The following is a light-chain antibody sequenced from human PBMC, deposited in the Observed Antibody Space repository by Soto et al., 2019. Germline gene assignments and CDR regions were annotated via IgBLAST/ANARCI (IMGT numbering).Light chain of an antibody. V-gene: IGKV3D-20*02. CDR2: GAS. CDR1: QSVSSSY. Sequence: EIVLTQSPGTLSLSPGERATLSCRASQSVSSSYLAWYQQKPGQAPRLLIYGASNRATGIPARFSGSGSGTDFTLTISSLEPEDFAVYYCQQRRYGLTFGGGTKVDIK. J-gene: IGKJ4*01. CDR3: QQRRYGLT.